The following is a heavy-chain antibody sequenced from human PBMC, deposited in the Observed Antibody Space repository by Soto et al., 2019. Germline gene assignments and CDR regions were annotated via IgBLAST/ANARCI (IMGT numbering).Heavy chain of an antibody. Sequence: SGGSLRLSCISSGFTFRTYTMNWVRQAPGKGLEWVSGIRGFSPYTFYAESVKGRFTISRDNAKNSLYLQMNSLRAEDTAVYYCARDRGYDAHDYYYNAMDVWGQGTTVTVSS. J-gene: IGHJ6*02. CDR2: IRGFSPYT. V-gene: IGHV3-21*01. CDR3: ARDRGYDAHDYYYNAMDV. D-gene: IGHD2-15*01. CDR1: GFTFRTYT.